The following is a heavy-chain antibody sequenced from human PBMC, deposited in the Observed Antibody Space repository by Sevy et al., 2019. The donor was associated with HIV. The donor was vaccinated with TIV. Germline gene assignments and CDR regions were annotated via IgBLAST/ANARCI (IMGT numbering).Heavy chain of an antibody. D-gene: IGHD3-10*01. V-gene: IGHV4-39*01. CDR1: GGSISSSSYY. CDR3: ASSTLYGFYYFDY. J-gene: IGHJ4*02. Sequence: SETLSLTCTVSGGSISSSSYYWGWIRQPPGKGLEWIGSIYYSGSTYYNPSLKSRATISVDTSKNQFSLKLSSVTAADTAVYYCASSTLYGFYYFDYWGQGTLVTVSS. CDR2: IYYSGST.